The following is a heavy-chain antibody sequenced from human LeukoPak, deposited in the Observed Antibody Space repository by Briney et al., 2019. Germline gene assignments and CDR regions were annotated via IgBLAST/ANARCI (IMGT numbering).Heavy chain of an antibody. V-gene: IGHV4-39*07. CDR1: GGSISSSSYY. D-gene: IGHD3-10*01. Sequence: SETLSLTCTVSGGSISSSSYYWGWIRQPPGKGLEWIGSIYYSGSTYYNPSLKSRVTISVDTSKNQFSLKLSSVTAADTAVYYCARVGESHSYWGQGTLVTVSS. CDR3: ARVGESHSY. J-gene: IGHJ4*02. CDR2: IYYSGST.